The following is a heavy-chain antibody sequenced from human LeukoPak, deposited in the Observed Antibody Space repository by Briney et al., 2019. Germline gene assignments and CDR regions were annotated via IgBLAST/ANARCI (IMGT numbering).Heavy chain of an antibody. D-gene: IGHD1-26*01. J-gene: IGHJ4*02. V-gene: IGHV3-30-3*01. CDR1: GFTFSSYA. CDR3: ARDPHDKWELLVENYFDY. CDR2: ISYDGSNK. Sequence: GGSLRLSCAASGFTFSSYAMHWVRQAPGKGLEWVAVISYDGSNKYYADSVKGRFTISRDNSKNTLYLQMNSLRAEDTAVYYCARDPHDKWELLVENYFDYWGQGTLVTVSS.